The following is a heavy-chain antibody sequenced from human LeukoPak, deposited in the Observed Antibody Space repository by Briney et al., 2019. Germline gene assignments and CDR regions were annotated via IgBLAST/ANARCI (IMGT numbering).Heavy chain of an antibody. CDR2: ISGSDGST. CDR1: GFTFSAYA. Sequence: GGSLRLSCAASGFTFSAYAMSWVRQAPGKGLEWVSAISGSDGSTYYADSVKGRFTISRDDSKNTLFLQMNSLRPDDTAVYYCAKEGYSSSWWGAFDIWGQGTMVTVSS. CDR3: AKEGYSSSWWGAFDI. D-gene: IGHD6-13*01. V-gene: IGHV3-23*01. J-gene: IGHJ3*02.